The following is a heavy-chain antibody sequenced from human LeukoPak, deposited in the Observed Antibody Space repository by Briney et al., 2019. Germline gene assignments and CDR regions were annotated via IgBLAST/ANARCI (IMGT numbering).Heavy chain of an antibody. D-gene: IGHD5-18*01. CDR3: ARVRRIQLWLGDYYYYYMDV. CDR2: ISSSGSTI. CDR1: GFTFSDYY. V-gene: IGHV3-11*04. Sequence: PGGSLRLSCAASGFTFSDYYMSWIRQAPGKGLEWVSYISSSGSTIYYADSVKGRFTISRDNAKNSLYLQMNSLRAEDTAVYYCARVRRIQLWLGDYYYYYMDVWGKGTTVTVSS. J-gene: IGHJ6*03.